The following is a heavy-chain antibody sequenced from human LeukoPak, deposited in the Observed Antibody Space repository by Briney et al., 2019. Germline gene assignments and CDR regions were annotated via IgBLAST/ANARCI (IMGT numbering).Heavy chain of an antibody. V-gene: IGHV1-2*02. Sequence: PSVKLSCKASGYTFTGYYVHWARQASGQGREWRRGINPNSGGTNYTQKFQGRVTMTRDTSISTAYMELSRLRSDDTAVYYGARGPARGYTRWFDPWGQGTLVTVSS. CDR2: INPNSGGT. CDR3: ARGPARGYTRWFDP. J-gene: IGHJ5*02. D-gene: IGHD3-10*01. CDR1: GYTFTGYY.